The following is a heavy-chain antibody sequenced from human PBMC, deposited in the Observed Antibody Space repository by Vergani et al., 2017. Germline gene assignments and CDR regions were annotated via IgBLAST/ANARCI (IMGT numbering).Heavy chain of an antibody. D-gene: IGHD3-16*02. V-gene: IGHV4-30-2*01. CDR1: GDPITNGGFS. Sequence: QLQLQESGSGLVKPSQTLSLTFAVPGDPITNGGFSWNWIRQPPGKGPEWIGYIFPIGNSGYNPSLKNRVSISLDKSKNHFSLWVNSVTTADTAVYFCARASLRALVGYYYYMDVWGKGKTVVVSS. CDR3: ARASLRALVGYYYYMDV. J-gene: IGHJ6*03. CDR2: IFPIGNS.